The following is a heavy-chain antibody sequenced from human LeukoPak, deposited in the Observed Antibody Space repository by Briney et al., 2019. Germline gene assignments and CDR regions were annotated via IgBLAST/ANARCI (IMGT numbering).Heavy chain of an antibody. Sequence: SQTLSLTCTVSGGSISSGDYYWIGMRQPPGKGLECIGYIYYSGGTNYDPSLKSRVTISVDTSKNDLSLKLRSVSSADTAVYYCARGGCSNGVCYSGVFDIWGQGTMVTVSS. CDR1: GGSISSGDYY. V-gene: IGHV4-30-4*01. CDR3: ARGGCSNGVCYSGVFDI. J-gene: IGHJ3*02. CDR2: IYYSGGT. D-gene: IGHD2-8*01.